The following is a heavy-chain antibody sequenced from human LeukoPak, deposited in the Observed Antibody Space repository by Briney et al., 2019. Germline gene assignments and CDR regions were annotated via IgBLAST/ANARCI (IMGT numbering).Heavy chain of an antibody. CDR1: GFTVSGTY. V-gene: IGHV3-66*01. D-gene: IGHD5-12*01. J-gene: IGHJ4*02. CDR3: ARALYSGHADLFDS. Sequence: GGSLRLSCAVSGFTVSGTYMSWVRQAPGKGLEWVSVIYSGGNTYYSDSVKGRFAISRDTYQNPLYLQMNSLRAEDTAVYYCARALYSGHADLFDSWGQGTLVTVSS. CDR2: IYSGGNT.